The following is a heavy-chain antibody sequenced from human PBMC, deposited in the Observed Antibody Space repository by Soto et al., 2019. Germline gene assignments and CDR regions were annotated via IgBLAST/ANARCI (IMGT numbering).Heavy chain of an antibody. CDR1: GVSISSSNW. D-gene: IGHD2-2*01. CDR2: IYHSGST. Sequence: LSLTCAVSGVSISSSNWWSWVRQPPGKGLEWIGEIYHSGSTNYNPSLKSRVTISVDTSKNQFSLKVTSVTAADTAVYYCARLHGYCISSSCHGHYAMDVWGQGTTVTVSS. CDR3: ARLHGYCISSSCHGHYAMDV. J-gene: IGHJ6*02. V-gene: IGHV4-4*02.